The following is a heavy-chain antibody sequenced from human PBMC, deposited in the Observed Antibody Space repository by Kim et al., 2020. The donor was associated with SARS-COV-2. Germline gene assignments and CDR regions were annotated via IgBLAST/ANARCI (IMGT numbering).Heavy chain of an antibody. CDR3: ARVSRVAGTVNY. J-gene: IGHJ4*02. CDR2: INAGNGNT. D-gene: IGHD6-19*01. V-gene: IGHV1-3*01. Sequence: ASVKVSCKASGYTFTSYAMHWVRQAPGQRLEWMGWINAGNGNTKYSQKFQGRVTITRDTSASTAYMELSSLRSEDTAVYYCARVSRVAGTVNYWGQGTLVTVSS. CDR1: GYTFTSYA.